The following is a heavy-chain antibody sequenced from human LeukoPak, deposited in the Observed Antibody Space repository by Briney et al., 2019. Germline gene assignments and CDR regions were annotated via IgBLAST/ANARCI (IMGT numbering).Heavy chain of an antibody. CDR1: GFTFSSYS. Sequence: PGGSLRLSCAASGFTFSSYSMNWVRQAPGKGLEWVSSISSSSSYIYYADSVEGRFTISRDNAKNSLYLQLNSLRAEDTAVYYCARSRFYFDYWGQGTLVTVSS. CDR3: ARSRFYFDY. V-gene: IGHV3-21*01. J-gene: IGHJ4*02. CDR2: ISSSSSYI.